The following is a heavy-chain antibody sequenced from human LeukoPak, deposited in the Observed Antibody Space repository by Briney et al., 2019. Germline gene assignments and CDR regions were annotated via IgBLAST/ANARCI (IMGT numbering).Heavy chain of an antibody. Sequence: SETLSLTCTVSDGSISSHYWSWIRQPPGKGLEWIGYISYSGSTNYNPSLKSRVTMSVDTSKNQFSLKLSSVTAADTAVYYCARDRIAAAGVYYFDYWGQGTLVTVSS. D-gene: IGHD6-13*01. CDR1: DGSISSHY. CDR2: ISYSGST. CDR3: ARDRIAAAGVYYFDY. V-gene: IGHV4-59*11. J-gene: IGHJ4*02.